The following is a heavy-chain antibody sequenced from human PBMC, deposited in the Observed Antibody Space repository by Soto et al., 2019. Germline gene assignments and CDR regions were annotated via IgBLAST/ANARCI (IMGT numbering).Heavy chain of an antibody. V-gene: IGHV1-18*01. CDR3: ARDEEYGSSTSCYVLDY. CDR2: ISAYNGNT. J-gene: IGHJ4*02. D-gene: IGHD2-2*01. CDR1: GYTFSRYG. Sequence: KVDWKSSGYTFSRYGISWLRQATGQGLEWMGWISAYNGNTNYAQKLQGRVTMTTDTSTSTAYMELRSLRSDDTAVYYCARDEEYGSSTSCYVLDYWGQGTLVTVSS.